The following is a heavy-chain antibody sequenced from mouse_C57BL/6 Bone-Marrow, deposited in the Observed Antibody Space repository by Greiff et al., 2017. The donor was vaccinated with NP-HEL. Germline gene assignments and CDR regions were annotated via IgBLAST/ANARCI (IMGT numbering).Heavy chain of an antibody. Sequence: VQLQQSGTVLARPGASVKMSCKTSGYTFTSYWMHWVKQRPGQGLEWIGAIYPGNSDTSYNQKFKGKAKLTAVTSASTAYMELSSLTNEDSAVYYCTTPYYYGSSYDFAYWGQGTLVTVSA. CDR2: IYPGNSDT. J-gene: IGHJ3*01. D-gene: IGHD1-1*01. V-gene: IGHV1-5*01. CDR3: TTPYYYGSSYDFAY. CDR1: GYTFTSYW.